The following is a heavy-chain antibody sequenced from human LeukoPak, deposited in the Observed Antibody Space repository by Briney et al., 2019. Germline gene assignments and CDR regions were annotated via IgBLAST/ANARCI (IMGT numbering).Heavy chain of an antibody. J-gene: IGHJ4*02. CDR2: INQDGSKK. CDR1: GFTFGSYW. D-gene: IGHD4-17*01. V-gene: IGHV3-7*01. CDR3: AREIYGIDS. Sequence: GGPLRLSCAASGFTFGSYWLSWVRQAPGKGLEWVANINQDGSKKNYVDFVKGRFTTSRDNAKNSVYLQMDSLRAGDTAVYYCAREIYGIDSWGQGTPVAVSS.